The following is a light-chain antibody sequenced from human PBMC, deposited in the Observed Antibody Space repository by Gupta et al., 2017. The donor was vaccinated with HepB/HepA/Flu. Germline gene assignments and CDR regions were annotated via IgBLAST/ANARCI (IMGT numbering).Light chain of an antibody. CDR1: SSNIGADFD. CDR2: DTN. CDR3: QSYDSRLSDVV. V-gene: IGLV1-40*01. J-gene: IGLJ2*01. Sequence: SALTQPPSVSGAPGQRVAISCTGSSSNIGADFDVHWYQQFPGTAPKLLIFDTNNRPSGVPDRFSGSKSGTSASLAITGLQAEDEAVYYCQSYDSRLSDVVFGGGTKLTVL.